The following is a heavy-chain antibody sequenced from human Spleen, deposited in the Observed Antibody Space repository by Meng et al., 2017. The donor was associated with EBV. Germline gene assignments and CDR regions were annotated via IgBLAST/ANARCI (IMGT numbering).Heavy chain of an antibody. J-gene: IGHJ4*02. D-gene: IGHD2-15*01. Sequence: VHLREPGPGRVRPWGSLVPTCAVSRGFITSGEWWRCVRQSPGEGLEWSGDIQHSGGTSYNPSLNSRVTISLDMAKYQFSLRLSSVTAADTAVYYCARAGYHRPASEYWGQGTLVTVSS. CDR3: ARAGYHRPASEY. V-gene: IGHV4-4*02. CDR2: IQHSGGT. CDR1: RGFITSGEW.